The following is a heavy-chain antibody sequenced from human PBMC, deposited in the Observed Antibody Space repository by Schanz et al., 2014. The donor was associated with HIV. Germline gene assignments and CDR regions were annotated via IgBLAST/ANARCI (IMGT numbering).Heavy chain of an antibody. CDR2: ISTSNGNT. D-gene: IGHD5-18*01. CDR1: SHTLSRNA. V-gene: IGHV1-18*01. Sequence: SCTCPSHTLSRNAPSWVVLAPGQGFEWMGWISTSNGNTNYAQKFQGRVTMTTDTSTSTAYMELRSLRSDDTALYYCAKDRGVGSAMVTNYYYGIDVWGQGTTVTVSS. CDR3: AKDRGVGSAMVTNYYYGIDV. J-gene: IGHJ6*02.